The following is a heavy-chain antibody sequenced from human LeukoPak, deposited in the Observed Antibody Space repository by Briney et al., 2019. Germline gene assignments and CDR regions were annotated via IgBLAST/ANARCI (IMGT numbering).Heavy chain of an antibody. J-gene: IGHJ5*02. CDR2: IYWNDDK. V-gene: IGHV2-5*01. Sequence: SGPTLVNPTQTPTLTCTFSGFSLSTSGVGVGWIRQPPGKALEWLALIYWNDDKRYSPSLKSRLTITKDTSKNQVVLTTTNMDPVDTATYYCAHNVGLEEGIAATHWFDPWGQGTLVTVSS. CDR1: GFSLSTSGVG. CDR3: AHNVGLEEGIAATHWFDP. D-gene: IGHD6-13*01.